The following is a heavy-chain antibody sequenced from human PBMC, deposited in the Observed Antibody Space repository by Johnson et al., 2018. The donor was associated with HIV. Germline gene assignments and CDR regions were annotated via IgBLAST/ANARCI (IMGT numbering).Heavy chain of an antibody. Sequence: QVQLVESGGGLVKPGGSLRLSCAASGFSFSDYYMTWIRQAPGKGLEWVSYISSSGSTIYYADSVTGRFPISRDNSKNTLYLQMNSLRAEDTAVYYCAKGMGQWLARGAFDIWGQGTMVTVSS. CDR1: GFSFSDYY. D-gene: IGHD6-19*01. CDR3: AKGMGQWLARGAFDI. V-gene: IGHV3-11*04. J-gene: IGHJ3*02. CDR2: ISSSGSTI.